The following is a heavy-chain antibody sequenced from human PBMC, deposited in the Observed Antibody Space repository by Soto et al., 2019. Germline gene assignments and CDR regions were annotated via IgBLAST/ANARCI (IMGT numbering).Heavy chain of an antibody. J-gene: IGHJ4*02. CDR2: ISYDGSNK. Sequence: PGGSLRLSCAASGFTFSSYGMHWVRQAPGKGLEWVAVISYDGSNKYYADSVKGRFTISRDNSKNTLYLQMNSLRAEDTAVYYCAKVSIWGSYPFDYWGQGTLVTVSS. V-gene: IGHV3-30*18. D-gene: IGHD3-16*01. CDR3: AKVSIWGSYPFDY. CDR1: GFTFSSYG.